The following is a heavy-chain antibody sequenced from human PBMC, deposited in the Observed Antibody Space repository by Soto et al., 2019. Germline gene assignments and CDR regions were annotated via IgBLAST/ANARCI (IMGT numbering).Heavy chain of an antibody. CDR3: AKDLTIFGVVTPYGMDV. J-gene: IGHJ6*02. Sequence: GGSLRLSCAASGFTFSSYAMSWVRQAPGKGLEWVSVISGSGGSTYYADSVKGRFTISRDNSKNTLYLQMNSLRAEDTAIYYCAKDLTIFGVVTPYGMDVWCQGTTVTVSS. D-gene: IGHD3-3*01. CDR1: GFTFSSYA. V-gene: IGHV3-23*01. CDR2: ISGSGGST.